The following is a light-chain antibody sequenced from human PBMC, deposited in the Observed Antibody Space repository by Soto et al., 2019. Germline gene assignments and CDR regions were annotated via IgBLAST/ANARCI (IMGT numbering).Light chain of an antibody. V-gene: IGKV3D-15*01. Sequence: EIVMTQSPATLSVSPGERATLSCRASRSVSSNLAWYQQKPGQAPSLLIYGASTRATGIPARFSGSESGAEFTLTISSLQSEDFALYDCQQYKNWPAITFFQGTRLEI. J-gene: IGKJ5*01. CDR1: RSVSSN. CDR3: QQYKNWPAIT. CDR2: GAS.